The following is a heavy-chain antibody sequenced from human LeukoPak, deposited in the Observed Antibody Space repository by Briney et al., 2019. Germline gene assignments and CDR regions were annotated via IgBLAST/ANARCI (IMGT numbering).Heavy chain of an antibody. CDR2: FAGSDTTT. CDR1: GFDFSAYE. Sequence: GGSLRLSCAASGFDFSAYEMNWVRQAQGKWLEWVSYFAGSDTTTYYADSVKGRFTISRDNAKNSLYLQMNSLRAEDTALYYCATLGYHLDSWGQGTLVTVSS. V-gene: IGHV3-48*03. CDR3: ATLGYHLDS. D-gene: IGHD3-22*01. J-gene: IGHJ4*02.